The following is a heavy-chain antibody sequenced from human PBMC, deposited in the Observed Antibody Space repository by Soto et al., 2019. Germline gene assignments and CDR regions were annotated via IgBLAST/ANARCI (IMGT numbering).Heavy chain of an antibody. D-gene: IGHD2-15*01. CDR2: MNPNSGNT. CDR3: AREIVVVVAATVPNYGMDV. V-gene: IGHV1-8*01. Sequence: AASVKVSCKASGYTFTSYDINWVRQATGQGLEWMGWMNPNSGNTGCAQKFQGRVTMTRNTSISTAYMELSSLRSEDTAVYYCAREIVVVVAATVPNYGMDVWGQGTTVTVSS. J-gene: IGHJ6*02. CDR1: GYTFTSYD.